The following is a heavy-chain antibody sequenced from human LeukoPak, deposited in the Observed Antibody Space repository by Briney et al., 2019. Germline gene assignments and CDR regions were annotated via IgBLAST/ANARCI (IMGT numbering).Heavy chain of an antibody. CDR1: GGSISSYY. Sequence: PSETLSLTCIVSGGSISSYYWSWLRQPSGQGLEWIGHISYSGTTHYNPSLDSRVTISLDTSMNQFSLKLRSVTAADTAAYYCARHGVYYASGSPSFDYWGQGTLVTVSS. V-gene: IGHV4-59*08. CDR2: ISYSGTT. CDR3: ARHGVYYASGSPSFDY. D-gene: IGHD3-10*01. J-gene: IGHJ4*02.